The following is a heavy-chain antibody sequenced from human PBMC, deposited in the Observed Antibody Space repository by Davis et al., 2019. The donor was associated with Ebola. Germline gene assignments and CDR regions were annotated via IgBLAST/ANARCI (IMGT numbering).Heavy chain of an antibody. V-gene: IGHV1-69*13. CDR2: IIPIFATA. Sequence: SVKVSCKASGGTFSTYVISWVRQAPGQGLEWMGGIIPIFATANYAQKFQGRVTITADESTSTAYMELSSLTSEDTAVYYCARDQGDSTSTHYYYYAMDVWGKGTTVTVSS. D-gene: IGHD2-21*01. J-gene: IGHJ6*04. CDR3: ARDQGDSTSTHYYYYAMDV. CDR1: GGTFSTYV.